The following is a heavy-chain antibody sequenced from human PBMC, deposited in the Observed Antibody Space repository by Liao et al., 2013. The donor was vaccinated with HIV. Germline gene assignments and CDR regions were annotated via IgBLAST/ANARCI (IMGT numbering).Heavy chain of an antibody. V-gene: IGHV4-39*07. D-gene: IGHD7-27*01. CDR1: GGSISSSSYY. Sequence: QLQLQESGPGLVKPSETLSLTCTVSGGSISSSSYYWGWIRQPPGKGLEWFGNIYYSGSTYYNPSLKSRVTISVDTSKNQFSLKLSSVTAADTAVYYCARFKDNWGLPRVDYWGQGTLVHRRPQ. CDR2: IYYSGST. J-gene: IGHJ4*02. CDR3: ARFKDNWGLPRVDY.